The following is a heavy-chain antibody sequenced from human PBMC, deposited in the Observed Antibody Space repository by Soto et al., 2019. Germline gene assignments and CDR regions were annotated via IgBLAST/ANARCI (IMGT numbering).Heavy chain of an antibody. CDR2: IHYSGST. Sequence: QVQLQESGPGLVKPSETLSLTCTVSGGSISSYYWSWIRQPPGKGLEWIGYIHYSGSTNYNPSLKSRVTISVDTSKNQFSLKLSSVTAADTAVYYCARDSSIYSYGYRGGLRLDYYYYMDVWGKGTTVTVSS. D-gene: IGHD5-18*01. CDR1: GGSISSYY. CDR3: ARDSSIYSYGYRGGLRLDYYYYMDV. J-gene: IGHJ6*03. V-gene: IGHV4-59*01.